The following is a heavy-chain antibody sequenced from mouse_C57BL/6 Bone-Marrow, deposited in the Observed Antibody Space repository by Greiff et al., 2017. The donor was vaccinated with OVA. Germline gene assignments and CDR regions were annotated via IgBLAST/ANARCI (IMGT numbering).Heavy chain of an antibody. V-gene: IGHV1-26*01. CDR3: ARPFLFAY. CDR1: GYTFTDYY. J-gene: IGHJ3*01. CDR2: INPNNGGT. Sequence: EVQLQQSGPELVKPGASVKISCKASGYTFTDYYMNWVKQSHGKSLEWIGDINPNNGGTSYNQKFKGKATLTVDKSSSTAYMELRSLTSEDSAVYYCARPFLFAYWGQGTLVTVSA.